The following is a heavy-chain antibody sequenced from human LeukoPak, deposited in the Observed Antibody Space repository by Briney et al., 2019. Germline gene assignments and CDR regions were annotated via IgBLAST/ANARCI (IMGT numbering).Heavy chain of an antibody. Sequence: ASVNVSCKASGGTFSSYAISWVRQAPGQGLEWMGGIITIFGTANYAQKFQGRVTITADEATSTAYMELSSLRSEDTAVYYCARTRSIVVVPAGHYGMDVWGQGTTVTVSS. CDR2: IITIFGTA. V-gene: IGHV1-69*13. J-gene: IGHJ6*02. CDR3: ARTRSIVVVPAGHYGMDV. D-gene: IGHD2-2*01. CDR1: GGTFSSYA.